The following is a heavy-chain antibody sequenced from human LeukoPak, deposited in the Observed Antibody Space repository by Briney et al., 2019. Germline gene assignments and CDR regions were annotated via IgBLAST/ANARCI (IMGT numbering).Heavy chain of an antibody. J-gene: IGHJ6*03. Sequence: ASVKVSFKASGYTFTSYGISWVRQAPGQGLEWMGWISAYNGNTNYAQKLQGRVTMTTDTSTSTAYMELRSLRSDDTAVYYCARGQSAAASGRYYYYYMDVWGKGTTVTVSS. CDR1: GYTFTSYG. CDR3: ARGQSAAASGRYYYYYMDV. V-gene: IGHV1-18*01. D-gene: IGHD6-13*01. CDR2: ISAYNGNT.